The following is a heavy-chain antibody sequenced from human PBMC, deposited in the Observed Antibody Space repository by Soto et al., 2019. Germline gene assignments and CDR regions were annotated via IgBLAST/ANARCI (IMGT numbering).Heavy chain of an antibody. CDR3: TERSDYDIISGYYPDSDFDQ. Sequence: GGSLRLSCTASGFIFSGSCVHWVRQASGKGLEWVGRIRNKANSYATAYAASVKGRFTVSRDDSKNTAYLQMNSLKPEDTAVYYCTERSDYDIISGYYPDSDFDQWGQGTLVTVSS. V-gene: IGHV3-73*01. CDR1: GFIFSGSC. J-gene: IGHJ4*02. D-gene: IGHD3-22*01. CDR2: IRNKANSYAT.